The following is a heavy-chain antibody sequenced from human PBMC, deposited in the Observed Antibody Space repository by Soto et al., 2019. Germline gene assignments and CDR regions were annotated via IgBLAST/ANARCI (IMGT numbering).Heavy chain of an antibody. CDR3: AASEGYHKAAY. CDR2: INYNGVGT. Sequence: GWSLRLSCSGAGFIFSDYAMSWVRQAPGKGLEWVSSINYNGVGTYYADSVKGRFTISRDNSKHTLFLLMNGLRADDAAVYYCAASEGYHKAAYWGQGALVTVSS. CDR1: GFIFSDYA. J-gene: IGHJ4*02. V-gene: IGHV3-23*01. D-gene: IGHD3-9*01.